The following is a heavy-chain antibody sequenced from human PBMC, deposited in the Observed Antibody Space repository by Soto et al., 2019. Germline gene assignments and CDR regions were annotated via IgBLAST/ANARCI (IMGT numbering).Heavy chain of an antibody. CDR2: INPCNGGA. CDR3: ARDNYNYSGMDV. V-gene: IGHV1-2*02. CDR1: GYIFNDYY. J-gene: IGHJ6*02. Sequence: ASVKVSCKASGYIFNDYYIHWVRQAPGQGLEWMGWINPCNGGANFAQEFQGRVTMTRDTSLSIVYMEVTRLTYDDTAVYYCARDNYNYSGMDVWGQGTTVTSP.